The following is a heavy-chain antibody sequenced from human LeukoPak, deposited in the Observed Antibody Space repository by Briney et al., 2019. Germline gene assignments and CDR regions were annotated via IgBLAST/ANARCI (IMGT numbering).Heavy chain of an antibody. J-gene: IGHJ5*02. CDR2: INPNSGGT. D-gene: IGHD6-19*01. Sequence: ASVKVSCKASGYTFTCYYMHWVRQAPGQGLEWMGWINPNSGGTNYAQKFHGRVTMTRDTSISTAYMELSRLRSDDTGVYYCARVDVAVAGTYNWFDPWGQGTLVTVSS. CDR1: GYTFTCYY. CDR3: ARVDVAVAGTYNWFDP. V-gene: IGHV1-2*02.